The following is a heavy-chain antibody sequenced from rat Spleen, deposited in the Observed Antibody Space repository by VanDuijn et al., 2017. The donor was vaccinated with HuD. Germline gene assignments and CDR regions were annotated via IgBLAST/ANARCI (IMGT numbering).Heavy chain of an antibody. Sequence: EVQLQESGPGLVKPSQSLSLTCSVTGYSITSSYRWNWIRKFPGNKLEWMGYINSAGSTNYNPSLKSRISITRDTSKNQFFLQVNSVTTEDTATYYCARGWNNYFDYWGQGVMVTVSS. CDR1: GYSITSSYR. V-gene: IGHV3-3*01. CDR3: ARGWNNYFDY. J-gene: IGHJ2*01. D-gene: IGHD4-3*01. CDR2: INSAGST.